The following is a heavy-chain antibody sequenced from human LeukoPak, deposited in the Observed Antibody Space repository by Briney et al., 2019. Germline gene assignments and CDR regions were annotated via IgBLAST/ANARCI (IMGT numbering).Heavy chain of an antibody. J-gene: IGHJ3*02. CDR1: GYTFTSYG. V-gene: IGHV1-18*01. CDR2: ISAYNGNT. CDR3: ARDLDDSSGYLDAFDI. Sequence: ASVKVSCKASGYTFTSYGISWVRQAPGQGLEWMGWISAYNGNTNYAQKLQGRVTMTTDTSTSTAYMELRSLRSDDTAVYYCARDLDDSSGYLDAFDIWGQGTMVTVSS. D-gene: IGHD3-22*01.